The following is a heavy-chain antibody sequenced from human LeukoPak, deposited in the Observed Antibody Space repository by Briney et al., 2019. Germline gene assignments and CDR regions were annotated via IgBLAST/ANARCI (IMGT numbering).Heavy chain of an antibody. D-gene: IGHD2-2*01. CDR1: GFTFSSYS. CDR3: ARAKYCSSTSCYFSDY. CDR2: ISSSSSYI. Sequence: GGSLRLSCAASGFTFSSYSMNLVRQAPGKGLEWVSSISSSSSYIYYADSVKGRFTISRDNAKNSLYLQMNSLRAEDTAVYYCARAKYCSSTSCYFSDYWGQGTLVTVSS. J-gene: IGHJ4*02. V-gene: IGHV3-21*01.